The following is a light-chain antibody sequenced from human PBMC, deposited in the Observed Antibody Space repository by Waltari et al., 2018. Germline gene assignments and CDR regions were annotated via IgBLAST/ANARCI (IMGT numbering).Light chain of an antibody. Sequence: QSVLTQPPSTSGTPGQRVTISCSGSSSNIGTNPVNWYQHLPGTAPKLLIYSNKQRPAGVPGRFSGSKSGTSASLAISGRQSEDGADYYCAAWDDTLNCDGFGTGTKVTVL. J-gene: IGLJ1*01. CDR1: SSNIGTNP. CDR3: AAWDDTLNCDG. V-gene: IGLV1-44*01. CDR2: SNK.